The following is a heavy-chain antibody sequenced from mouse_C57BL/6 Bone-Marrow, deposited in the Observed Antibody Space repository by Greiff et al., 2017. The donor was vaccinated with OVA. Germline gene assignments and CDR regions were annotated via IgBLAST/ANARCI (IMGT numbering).Heavy chain of an antibody. CDR1: GYTFTSYT. CDR2: IDPTNDYT. V-gene: IGHV1-4*01. CDR3: TRGYYLDY. Sequence: QVQLKQSGAELARPGASVKMSCKASGYTFTSYTIHWVKQRPGQGLEWIGYIDPTNDYTNYNQKFKGKATLTADKSSSTAYMQLSSLTSEDSAVYYCTRGYYLDYWGKGTTLTVSS. J-gene: IGHJ2*01.